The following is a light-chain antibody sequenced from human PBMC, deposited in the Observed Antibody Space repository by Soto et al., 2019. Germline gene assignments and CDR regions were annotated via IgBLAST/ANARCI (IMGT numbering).Light chain of an antibody. CDR1: QSVTSSF. CDR3: QQRSNWLWT. CDR2: DVS. J-gene: IGKJ1*01. V-gene: IGKV3-11*01. Sequence: EVVLTQSAGTVSLSEVGRATLSCRASQSVTSSFLAWYQQKPGQAPRLLIYDVSNRATGNPARFSGSGSGTDFTLTFSSLEPEDFAVYYCQQRSNWLWTFGQGTKVDIK.